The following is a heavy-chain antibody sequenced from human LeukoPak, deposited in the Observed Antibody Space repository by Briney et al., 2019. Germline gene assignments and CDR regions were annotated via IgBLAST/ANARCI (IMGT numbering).Heavy chain of an antibody. V-gene: IGHV4-4*07. CDR2: IYTSGST. Sequence: SETLSPTCSLSCRSMSSYYWRCIRPPAAKGGEWIGCIYTSGSTNYNPSLKSRVTIPVDKSKNQFSLKLSSVTAADTAVYYGASKYEDSSGYYYNYWGQGTLVTVSS. D-gene: IGHD3-22*01. CDR3: ASKYEDSSGYYYNY. J-gene: IGHJ4*02. CDR1: CRSMSSYY.